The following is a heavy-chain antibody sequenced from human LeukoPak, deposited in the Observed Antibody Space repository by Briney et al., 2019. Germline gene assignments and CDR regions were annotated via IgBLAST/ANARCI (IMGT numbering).Heavy chain of an antibody. CDR1: VYTFTGYY. D-gene: IGHD3-22*01. V-gene: IGHV1-2*06. CDR3: ARSYDSSGYYFDY. Sequence: GASVKVSCKASVYTFTGYYMHWVRQAPGQGLEWMGRINPNSGGTNYAQKFQGRVTMTRDTSISTAYMELSRLRSDDTAVYYCARSYDSSGYYFDYWGQGTLVTVSS. J-gene: IGHJ4*02. CDR2: INPNSGGT.